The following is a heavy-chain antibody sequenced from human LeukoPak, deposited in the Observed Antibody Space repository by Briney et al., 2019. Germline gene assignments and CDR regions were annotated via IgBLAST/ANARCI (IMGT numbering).Heavy chain of an antibody. Sequence: SETLSLTCAVSGHSISSDYLWGWIRQPPGKGLEWIGTFFRSGSTFYNPSVKSRVTISLDTSKNQFSLRLSSVTAADTAVYYCARRSGSGWNYFDSWGQGTLVTVSS. CDR2: FFRSGST. V-gene: IGHV4-38-2*01. CDR3: ARRSGSGWNYFDS. CDR1: GHSISSDYL. J-gene: IGHJ4*02. D-gene: IGHD6-19*01.